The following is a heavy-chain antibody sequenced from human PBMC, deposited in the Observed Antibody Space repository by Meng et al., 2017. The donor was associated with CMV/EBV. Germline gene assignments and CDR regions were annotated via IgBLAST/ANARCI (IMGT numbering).Heavy chain of an antibody. D-gene: IGHD3-22*01. V-gene: IGHV2-5*01. Sequence: SGPTLVKPTQTLTLTCTFSGFSLSTSGVGVGWIRQPPGKALEWLALIYWNDDKRYSPSLKSRLTITKDTSKNQVVLTMTNMGPVDTATYYCAHRPHYYDSSGYFDWGQGTLVTVSS. J-gene: IGHJ4*02. CDR2: IYWNDDK. CDR1: GFSLSTSGVG. CDR3: AHRPHYYDSSGYFD.